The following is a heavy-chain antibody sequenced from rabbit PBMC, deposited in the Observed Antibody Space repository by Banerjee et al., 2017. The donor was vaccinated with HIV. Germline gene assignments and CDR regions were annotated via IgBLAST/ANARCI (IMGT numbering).Heavy chain of an antibody. CDR2: IYTGSGGGT. V-gene: IGHV1S45*01. D-gene: IGHD6-1*01. CDR3: ARDMTPYYSYAYAGYSYGNVYYGMDL. CDR1: GFSFSGRYY. Sequence: QEQLEESGGDLVKPGASLTLTCTASGFSFSGRYYMCWVRQAPGKGLEWIACIYTGSGGGTYYATWAKGRFTISKTSSTTVTLQMTSLTAADTATYFCARDMTPYYSYAYAGYSYGNVYYGMDLWGQGTLVTVS. J-gene: IGHJ6*01.